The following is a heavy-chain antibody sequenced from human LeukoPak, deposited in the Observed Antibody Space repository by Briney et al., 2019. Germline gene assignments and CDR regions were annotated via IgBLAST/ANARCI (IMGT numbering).Heavy chain of an antibody. CDR1: GGTFSSYA. V-gene: IGHV1-69*05. CDR2: IIPIFGTA. Sequence: SVKVSCKASGGTFSSYAISWVRQAPGQGLEWMGRIIPIFGTANYAQKFQGRVTITTDESTSTAYMELSSLRSEDTAVYYCASRSKGRFLEWLPFDPWGQGTLVTVSS. J-gene: IGHJ5*02. CDR3: ASRSKGRFLEWLPFDP. D-gene: IGHD3-3*01.